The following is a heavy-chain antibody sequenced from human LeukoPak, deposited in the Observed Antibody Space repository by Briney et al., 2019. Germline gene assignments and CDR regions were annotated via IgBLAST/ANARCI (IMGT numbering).Heavy chain of an antibody. CDR1: GFTFSDYV. Sequence: PGGSLRLSCAASGFTFSDYVMSWVRQAPGKGLEWVSGISDSGGSTYYADSVKSRFTISRDNSKNTLYLQMNSLRAEDTAVYYCAKGSSAWYSNFDYWGQGTLVTVSS. V-gene: IGHV3-23*01. CDR3: AKGSSAWYSNFDY. D-gene: IGHD6-19*01. J-gene: IGHJ4*02. CDR2: ISDSGGST.